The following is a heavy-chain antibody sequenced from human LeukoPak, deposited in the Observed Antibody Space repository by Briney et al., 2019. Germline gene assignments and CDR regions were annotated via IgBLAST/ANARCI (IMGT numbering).Heavy chain of an antibody. J-gene: IGHJ4*02. Sequence: ASVKVSFKASGYTFTSYYMHWVRQAPGQGLEWMGIINPSGGSTSYAQKFQGRVTMTRDTSASTVYMELSSLRSEDTAVYYCARDLGGSCIDYWGQGTLVTVSS. CDR2: INPSGGST. CDR3: ARDLGGSCIDY. D-gene: IGHD2-15*01. V-gene: IGHV1-46*01. CDR1: GYTFTSYY.